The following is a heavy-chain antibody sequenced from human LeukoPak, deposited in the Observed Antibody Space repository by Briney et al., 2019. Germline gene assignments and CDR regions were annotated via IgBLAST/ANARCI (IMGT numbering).Heavy chain of an antibody. CDR3: ASSGDGSGSYYPHPLDY. CDR1: GGTFSSYA. CDR2: IIPILGIA. V-gene: IGHV1-69*04. J-gene: IGHJ4*02. D-gene: IGHD3-10*01. Sequence: SVKVSCKASGGTFSSYAISWVRQAPGQGLEWMGRIIPILGIANYAQKFQGRVTITADKSTSTAYMELSSLRSEDTAVYYCASSGDGSGSYYPHPLDYWGQGTLVTVSS.